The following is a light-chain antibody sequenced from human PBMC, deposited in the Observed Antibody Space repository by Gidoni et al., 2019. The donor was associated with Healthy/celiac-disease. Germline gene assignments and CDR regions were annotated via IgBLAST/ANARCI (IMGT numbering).Light chain of an antibody. V-gene: IGKV1-5*01. Sequence: DIQMTQSPSTLSASVGDRVTITCRASQSISSWLARYQQKPGKAPKLLIYDASSLESGVPSRFSGCGSGTEFTLTISSLQPDDFATYYCQQYNSYSPETFGQGTKVEIK. J-gene: IGKJ1*01. CDR3: QQYNSYSPET. CDR1: QSISSW. CDR2: DAS.